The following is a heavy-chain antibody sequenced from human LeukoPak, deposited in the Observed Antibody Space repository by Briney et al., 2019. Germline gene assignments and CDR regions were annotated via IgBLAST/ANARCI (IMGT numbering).Heavy chain of an antibody. D-gene: IGHD2-21*02. CDR2: ISYNAGYK. CDR1: GFIFSNYG. CDR3: AREPIDGDCQFDY. Sequence: GSLRLSCAASGFIFSNYGFHWVRQAPGKGLEWVAVISYNAGYKHYTDSVKDRFTISRDDSKSTVFLQMNSLRAEDTALYYCAREPIDGDCQFDYWGQGTLVTVSS. J-gene: IGHJ4*02. V-gene: IGHV3-30*12.